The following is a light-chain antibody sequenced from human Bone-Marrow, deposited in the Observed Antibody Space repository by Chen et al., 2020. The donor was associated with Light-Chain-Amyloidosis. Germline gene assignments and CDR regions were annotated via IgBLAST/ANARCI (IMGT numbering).Light chain of an antibody. Sequence: QSALTQPASVSGSPGQSITISCTGTSSDVGGYNYVSWYQQHPGNAPKLIIFDVSNRPSGVSNRFSGSKSGNTASLTISGLQAEAEAAYYCSSYTSSSTLVFGGGTKLTVL. CDR3: SSYTSSSTLV. CDR1: SSDVGGYNY. V-gene: IGLV2-14*03. J-gene: IGLJ2*01. CDR2: DVS.